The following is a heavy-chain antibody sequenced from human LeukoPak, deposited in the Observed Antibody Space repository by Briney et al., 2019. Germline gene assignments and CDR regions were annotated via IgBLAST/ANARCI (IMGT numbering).Heavy chain of an antibody. V-gene: IGHV4-39*01. CDR2: IYYSGNT. CDR1: GDSISSSSYY. J-gene: IGHJ4*02. CDR3: ARQTGSGLFILP. Sequence: SETLSLTCTVSGDSISSSSYYWGWIRQPPGKGLEWIGSIYYSGNTYYNASLKSQVSISIDTSKNQFSLRLTSVTAADTAVYYCARQTGSGLFILPGGQGTLVTVSS. D-gene: IGHD3/OR15-3a*01.